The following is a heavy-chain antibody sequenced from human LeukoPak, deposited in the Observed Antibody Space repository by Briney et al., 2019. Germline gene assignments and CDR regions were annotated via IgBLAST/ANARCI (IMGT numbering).Heavy chain of an antibody. V-gene: IGHV7-4-1*02. J-gene: IGHJ4*02. D-gene: IGHD3-22*01. Sequence: ASVKVSCKASGYTFTSYAMNWVRQAPGQGLEWMGWMNTYTGNPTYAQGFTGRFVFSLDTSVSTAYLQISSLKAEDTAVYYCASLGDYYDSSGYPIHFDYWGQGTLVTVSS. CDR3: ASLGDYYDSSGYPIHFDY. CDR2: MNTYTGNP. CDR1: GYTFTSYA.